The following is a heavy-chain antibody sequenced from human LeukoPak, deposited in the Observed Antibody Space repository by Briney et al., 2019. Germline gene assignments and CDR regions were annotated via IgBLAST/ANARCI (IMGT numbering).Heavy chain of an antibody. Sequence: GGSLRLSCVASGLTFSNSAMTWVRQGPGKGLEWVSSISGETNNTYYSDSVKGRFTVSRDNSKNTVFLQMNSLRAEDTAVYYCARETHYDSSGYHNDYWGQGTLVTVSS. J-gene: IGHJ4*02. V-gene: IGHV3-23*01. D-gene: IGHD3-22*01. CDR3: ARETHYDSSGYHNDY. CDR2: ISGETNNT. CDR1: GLTFSNSA.